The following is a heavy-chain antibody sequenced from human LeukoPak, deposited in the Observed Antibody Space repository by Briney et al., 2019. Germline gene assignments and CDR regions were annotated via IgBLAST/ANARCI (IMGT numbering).Heavy chain of an antibody. V-gene: IGHV4-4*07. Sequence: SETLSLTCTVSGGSISSDYWRWIRQPAGKGLEWIGRIYTSGSTNYNPSLKSRVTMSVDTSKNQFSLKLSSVTAADTAVYYCARTPRRAYCSGGSCYGKFDYWGQGTLVTVSS. D-gene: IGHD2-15*01. CDR2: IYTSGST. CDR3: ARTPRRAYCSGGSCYGKFDY. CDR1: GGSISSDY. J-gene: IGHJ4*02.